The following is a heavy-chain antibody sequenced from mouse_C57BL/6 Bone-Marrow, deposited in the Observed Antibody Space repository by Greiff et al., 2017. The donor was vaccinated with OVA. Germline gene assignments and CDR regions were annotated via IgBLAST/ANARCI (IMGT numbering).Heavy chain of an antibody. Sequence: VQLEESGPELARPGASVKLSCTASGYTFTSYGISWVKQSTGQGLEWIGEIIPSSGSTNYNQKFKGKATRTADKYSSTAYMELRSLTSEDSAVYFCARGDELEVEYWGQGTTLTVTA. CDR1: GYTFTSYG. CDR3: ARGDELEVEY. CDR2: IIPSSGST. J-gene: IGHJ2*01. D-gene: IGHD1-1*02. V-gene: IGHV1-81*01.